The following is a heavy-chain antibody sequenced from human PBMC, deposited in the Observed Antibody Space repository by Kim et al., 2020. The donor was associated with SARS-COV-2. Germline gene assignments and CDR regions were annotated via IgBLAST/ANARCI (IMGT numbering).Heavy chain of an antibody. CDR2: IYSGGST. V-gene: IGHV3-66*04. J-gene: IGHJ4*02. D-gene: IGHD6-13*01. CDR1: GFTVSSNY. CDR3: AILSGIAAAGTSDY. Sequence: GGSLRLSCAASGFTVSSNYMSWVRQAPGKGLEWVSVIYSGGSTYYADSVKGRFTISRDNSKNTLYLQMNSLRAEDTAVYYCAILSGIAAAGTSDYWGQGTLVTVSS.